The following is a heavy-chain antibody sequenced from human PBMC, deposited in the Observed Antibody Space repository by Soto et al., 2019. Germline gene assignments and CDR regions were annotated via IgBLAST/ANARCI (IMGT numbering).Heavy chain of an antibody. CDR2: ISGSGGST. V-gene: IGHV3-23*01. J-gene: IGHJ3*02. CDR3: AKALPLLMESDYYYDSSGYLSHAFDI. CDR1: GFTFSSYA. Sequence: GGSLRLSCAASGFTFSSYAMSWVRQAPGKGLEWVSAISGSGGSTYYADSVKGRFTISRDNSKNTLYLQMNSLRAEDTAVYYCAKALPLLMESDYYYDSSGYLSHAFDIWGQGTMVTVSS. D-gene: IGHD3-22*01.